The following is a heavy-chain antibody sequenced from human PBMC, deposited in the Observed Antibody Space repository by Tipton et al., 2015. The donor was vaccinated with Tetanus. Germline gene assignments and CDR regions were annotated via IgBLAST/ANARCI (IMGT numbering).Heavy chain of an antibody. D-gene: IGHD3-3*02. CDR3: ARVQLSSSFLKYNWLDP. J-gene: IGHJ5*02. CDR2: IYYSGTT. V-gene: IGHV4-61*08. CDR1: GASISSGGYF. Sequence: LRLSCSVSGASISSGGYFWNWVRQHPGKGLEWIGYIYYSGTTNYNPSLKSRLTMSVDTSNNLFSLKLTSVTAADTAVYYCARVQLSSSFLKYNWLDPWGQGTLVTVAS.